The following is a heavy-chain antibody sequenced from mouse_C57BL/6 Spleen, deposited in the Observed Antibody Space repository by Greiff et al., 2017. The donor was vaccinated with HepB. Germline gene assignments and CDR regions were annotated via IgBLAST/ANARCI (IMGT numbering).Heavy chain of an antibody. V-gene: IGHV1-42*01. CDR2: INPSTGGT. Sequence: VQLKQSGPELVKPGASVKISCKASGYSFTGYYMNWVKQSPEKSLEWIGEINPSTGGTTYNQKFKAKATLTVDKSSSTAYMQLKSLTSEDSAVYYCARGDDGYYVDAMDYWGQGTSVTVSS. CDR1: GYSFTGYY. D-gene: IGHD2-3*01. CDR3: ARGDDGYYVDAMDY. J-gene: IGHJ4*01.